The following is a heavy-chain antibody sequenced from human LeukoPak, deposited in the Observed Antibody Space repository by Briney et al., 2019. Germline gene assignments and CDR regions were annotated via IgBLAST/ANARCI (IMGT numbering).Heavy chain of an antibody. V-gene: IGHV3-48*03. CDR1: GFTFSSYE. Sequence: PGRSLRLSCAASGFTFSSYEMNWVRQAPGKGLEWVSYISSSGSIYYADSVKGRFTISRDNAKNSLYLQMNSLRAEDTAIYYCASTNYYDSSGFSNWFDPWGQGTLVTVSS. CDR3: ASTNYYDSSGFSNWFDP. D-gene: IGHD3-22*01. CDR2: ISSSGSI. J-gene: IGHJ5*02.